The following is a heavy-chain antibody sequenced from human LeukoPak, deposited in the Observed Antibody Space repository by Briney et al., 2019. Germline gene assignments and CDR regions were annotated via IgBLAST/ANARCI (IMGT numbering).Heavy chain of an antibody. Sequence: GGSLRLSCEGSGFTFDDYGISWVRHVPGKGLQWVSGINWNGAATGHGDSVKGRFTVSRDNAKNSLYLEMNSLRAEDTGFYYCARRLMGGFTDWYFDLWGRGTLVTVSS. CDR1: GFTFDDYG. V-gene: IGHV3-20*04. D-gene: IGHD2-15*01. J-gene: IGHJ2*01. CDR2: INWNGAAT. CDR3: ARRLMGGFTDWYFDL.